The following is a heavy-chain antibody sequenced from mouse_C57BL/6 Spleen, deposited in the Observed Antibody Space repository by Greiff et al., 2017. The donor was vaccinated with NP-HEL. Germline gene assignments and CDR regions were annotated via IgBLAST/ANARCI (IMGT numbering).Heavy chain of an antibody. CDR2: ISYDGSN. CDR1: GYSITSGYY. V-gene: IGHV3-6*01. D-gene: IGHD2-1*01. J-gene: IGHJ3*01. CDR3: ARDLYYGNLFAY. Sequence: VQLKESGPGLVKPSQSLSLTCSVTGYSITSGYYWNWIRQFPGNKLEWMGYISYDGSNNYNPSLKNRISNTRDTSKNQFFLKLNSVTTEDTATYYCARDLYYGNLFAYWGQGTLVTVSA.